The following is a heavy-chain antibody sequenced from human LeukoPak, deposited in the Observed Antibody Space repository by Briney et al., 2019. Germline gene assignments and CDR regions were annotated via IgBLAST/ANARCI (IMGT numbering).Heavy chain of an antibody. Sequence: GGSLRLSCAASGFTFRSYGMHWVRQAPGKGLEWVAIISFDGSDKYYADSVKGRFTISRDNSQNTLYLQMNSLRAEDTSVYYCARGRGIAVAGLIDYWGQGTLVTVSS. D-gene: IGHD6-19*01. CDR1: GFTFRSYG. J-gene: IGHJ4*02. CDR3: ARGRGIAVAGLIDY. V-gene: IGHV3-30*03. CDR2: ISFDGSDK.